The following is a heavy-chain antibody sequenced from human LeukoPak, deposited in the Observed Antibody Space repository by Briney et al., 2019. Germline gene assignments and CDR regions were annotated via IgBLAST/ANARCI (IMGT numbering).Heavy chain of an antibody. D-gene: IGHD2-2*01. CDR3: ARANFLYCSSSTCLFDY. Sequence: GASVKVSCKASGYTFTDYYIHSVRQAPGQGFEWMGWINPNDGDTKYAQKFQGRVTMTRDTSISTAHMEVSRLRSDDTAVYYCARANFLYCSSSTCLFDYWGEGTLVTVSS. CDR2: INPNDGDT. V-gene: IGHV1-2*02. CDR1: GYTFTDYY. J-gene: IGHJ4*02.